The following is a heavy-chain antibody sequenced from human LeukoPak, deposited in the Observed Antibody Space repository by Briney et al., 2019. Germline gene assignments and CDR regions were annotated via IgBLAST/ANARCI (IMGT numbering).Heavy chain of an antibody. Sequence: GASVKVSCKASGYTFTSYYMHWVRQAPGQGLEWMGIINPSGGSTSYAQKFQGRVTMTRDMSTSTVYTELSSLRPEDTAVYYCARVLRRDGFKGLDYWGQGTLVTVSS. D-gene: IGHD5-24*01. CDR2: INPSGGST. CDR3: ARVLRRDGFKGLDY. J-gene: IGHJ4*02. V-gene: IGHV1-46*01. CDR1: GYTFTSYY.